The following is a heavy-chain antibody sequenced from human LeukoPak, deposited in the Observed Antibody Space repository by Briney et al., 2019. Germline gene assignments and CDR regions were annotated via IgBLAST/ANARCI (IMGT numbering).Heavy chain of an antibody. V-gene: IGHV1-8*01. Sequence: ASVKVSCKASGYTFTSYDINWVRQATGQGLEWMGWMNPNSGNTGYAQKFQGRVTMTRNTSISTAYMELSSLRSDDTAVYYCARAGSGADYYYYYMDVWGKGTTVTISS. CDR1: GYTFTSYD. CDR2: MNPNSGNT. D-gene: IGHD3-10*01. CDR3: ARAGSGADYYYYYMDV. J-gene: IGHJ6*03.